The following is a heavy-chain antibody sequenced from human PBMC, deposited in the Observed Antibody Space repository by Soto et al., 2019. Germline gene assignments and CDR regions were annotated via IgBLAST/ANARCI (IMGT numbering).Heavy chain of an antibody. CDR2: IYPGDSDT. V-gene: IGHV5-51*01. CDR3: ARRFYYDSSGYYYGGAFDI. D-gene: IGHD3-22*01. Sequence: PGESLKISCKGSGYSFTSYLIGWVRQMPGKGLEWMGIIYPGDSDTRYSPSFQGQVTISADKSISTAYLQWSSLKASDTAMYYCARRFYYDSSGYYYGGAFDIWGQGTMVTVSS. J-gene: IGHJ3*02. CDR1: GYSFTSYL.